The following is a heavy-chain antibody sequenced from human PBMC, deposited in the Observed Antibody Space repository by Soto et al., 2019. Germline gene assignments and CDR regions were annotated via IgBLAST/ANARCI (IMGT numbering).Heavy chain of an antibody. J-gene: IGHJ4*02. CDR3: AKASLNACCGATSYYFDA. CDR1: GFMFTNYA. Sequence: EVQLLESGGGLIQPGGSLRLSCAASGFMFTNYAMSWVRQAPGRRLEWVSTIRGGIDTSYHADSVRGRFSISRDDSKNSVYLQMNNRRDADTALYYCAKASLNACCGATSYYFDAGGGGTPVTVSS. V-gene: IGHV3-23*01. CDR2: IRGGIDTS. D-gene: IGHD2-15*01.